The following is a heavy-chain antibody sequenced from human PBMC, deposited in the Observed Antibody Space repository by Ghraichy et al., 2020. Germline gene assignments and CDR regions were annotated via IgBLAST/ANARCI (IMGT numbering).Heavy chain of an antibody. D-gene: IGHD1-1*01. J-gene: IGHJ6*03. CDR2: IWYDGSNK. CDR1: GFTFSSYG. Sequence: GGSLRLSCAASGFTFSSYGMHWVRQAPGKGLEWVAVIWYDGSNKYYADSVKGRFTISRDNSKNTLYLQMNSLRAEDTAVYYCARDPNWNPGFYYMDVWGKGTTVTVSS. CDR3: ARDPNWNPGFYYMDV. V-gene: IGHV3-33*01.